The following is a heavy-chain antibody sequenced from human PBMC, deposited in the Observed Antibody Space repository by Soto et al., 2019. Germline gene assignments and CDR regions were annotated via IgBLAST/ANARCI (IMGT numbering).Heavy chain of an antibody. CDR2: IYYGGST. J-gene: IGHJ3*02. V-gene: IGHV4-31*03. CDR3: AKVSHLVVLADNNVGGAFDI. Sequence: SETLSLTCTVSGGSISSGGYYWSWIRQHPGKGLEWIGYIYYGGSTYYNPSLKSRVTISVDTSKNQFYLELSSVTAADTALYYCAKVSHLVVLADNNVGGAFDIWGQGTMVTVSS. CDR1: GGSISSGGYY. D-gene: IGHD2-15*01.